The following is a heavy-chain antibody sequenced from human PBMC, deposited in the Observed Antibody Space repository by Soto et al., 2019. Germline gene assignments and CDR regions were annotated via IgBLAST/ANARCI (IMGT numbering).Heavy chain of an antibody. V-gene: IGHV1-69*13. CDR2: IIPIFGTA. D-gene: IGHD4-4*01. CDR1: GGTFSSYA. J-gene: IGHJ5*02. CDR3: ARSNYGHNWFDP. Sequence: SVKVSCKASGGTFSSYAISWVRQAPGQGLEWMGGIIPIFGTANYAQKFQGRVTITADESTSTAYMELSSLRSEDTAVYYCARSNYGHNWFDPWGQGTLATVSS.